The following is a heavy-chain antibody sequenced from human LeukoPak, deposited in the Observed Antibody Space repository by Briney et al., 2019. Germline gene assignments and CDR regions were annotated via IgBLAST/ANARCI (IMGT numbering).Heavy chain of an antibody. CDR3: ARKQSTWIQLWHAFDV. CDR2: INWNGGST. V-gene: IGHV3-20*04. D-gene: IGHD5-18*01. CDR1: GFTFDDYG. Sequence: GGSLRLSCAASGFTFDDYGMSWVRQAPGKGLEWVSGINWNGGSTGYADSVKGRFTISRDNAKNSLYLQLNSLRAEDTALYYCARKQSTWIQLWHAFDVWGQGTMVTVSS. J-gene: IGHJ3*01.